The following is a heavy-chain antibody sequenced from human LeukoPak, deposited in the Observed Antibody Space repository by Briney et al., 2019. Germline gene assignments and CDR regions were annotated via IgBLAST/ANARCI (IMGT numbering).Heavy chain of an antibody. CDR2: IYSSGST. V-gene: IGHV4-4*07. Sequence: PSETLSLTCTVSGGSITTYYWSWIRQPAGKGLEWIGRIYSSGSTNYNPSLKSRVTISVDTSKNQFSLKLSSVTAADTAVYYCARRSRRSCSGGSCYSRPFDYWGQGTLVTVSS. CDR3: ARRSRRSCSGGSCYSRPFDY. D-gene: IGHD2-15*01. J-gene: IGHJ4*02. CDR1: GGSITTYY.